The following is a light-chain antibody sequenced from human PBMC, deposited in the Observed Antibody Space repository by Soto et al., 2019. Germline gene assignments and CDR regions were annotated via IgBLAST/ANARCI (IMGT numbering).Light chain of an antibody. J-gene: IGKJ3*01. CDR2: DVS. CDR3: QQRSNRPRFT. Sequence: EIVLTQSPATLSLSPGERATLSCRASQSVDNYLAWYQRKPGQAPRLLIYDVSNRATGTPARFSGSGSGTDFTLSISSLEPEDFAVYYCQQRSNRPRFTFGPGTKVDIK. CDR1: QSVDNY. V-gene: IGKV3-11*01.